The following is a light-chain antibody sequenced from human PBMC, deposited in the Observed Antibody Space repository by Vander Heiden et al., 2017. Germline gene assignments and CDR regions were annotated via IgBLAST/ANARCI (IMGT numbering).Light chain of an antibody. V-gene: IGKV1-39*01. CDR1: QSISSY. CDR3: QQSDSTLWT. Sequence: IQMTQSPSSLSASVGDRVTITCRASQSISSYLNWYQQKPGKAPKLLIYAASSLQSGVPSRFSGSGSGTDFTLTISRRQPEDFATYYCQQSDSTLWTFGPGTKVEIK. J-gene: IGKJ1*01. CDR2: AAS.